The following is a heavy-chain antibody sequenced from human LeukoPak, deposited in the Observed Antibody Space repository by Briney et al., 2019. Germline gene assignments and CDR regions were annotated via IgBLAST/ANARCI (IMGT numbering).Heavy chain of an antibody. CDR2: ISSSSSTI. CDR3: AREEYSSTLDY. V-gene: IGHV3-48*01. CDR1: GFTFSSYS. D-gene: IGHD6-6*01. J-gene: IGHJ4*02. Sequence: GGSLRLSCAASGFTFSSYSMNWVRRAPGKGLEWVSYISSSSSTIYYADSVKGRFTISRDNAKNSLYLQMNSLRAEDTAVYYCAREEYSSTLDYWGQGTLVTVSS.